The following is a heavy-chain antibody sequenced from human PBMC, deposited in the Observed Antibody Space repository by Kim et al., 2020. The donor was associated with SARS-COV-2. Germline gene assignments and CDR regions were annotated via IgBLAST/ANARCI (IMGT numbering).Heavy chain of an antibody. Sequence: GGSLRLSCAASGFTFNDYAMTWVRQAPGKGLEWVSSITVIADSTYYADSVKGRFTISRDNSKNTLYLQLNTLRAEDTAIYYCAKMMVRSTYDNWGLGTL. D-gene: IGHD3-10*01. CDR3: AKMMVRSTYDN. V-gene: IGHV3-23*01. CDR2: ITVIADST. J-gene: IGHJ2*01. CDR1: GFTFNDYA.